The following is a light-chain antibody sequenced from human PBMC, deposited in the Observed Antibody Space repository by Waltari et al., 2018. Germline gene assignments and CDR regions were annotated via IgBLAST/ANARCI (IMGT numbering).Light chain of an antibody. CDR1: SRDVGGYHF. CDR2: DVS. CDR3: CSFAGSYTFV. Sequence: QSALTQPRSVSGSPGQSVTISCTATSRDVGGYHFVSWFQQHPGKVPKLLIYDVSERPSDVPDRFSGSKSANTASLTISGLQTDDEADYYCCSFAGSYTFVFGSGTRVTVL. V-gene: IGLV2-11*01. J-gene: IGLJ1*01.